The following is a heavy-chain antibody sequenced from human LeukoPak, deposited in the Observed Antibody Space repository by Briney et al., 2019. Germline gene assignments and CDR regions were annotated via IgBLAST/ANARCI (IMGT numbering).Heavy chain of an antibody. Sequence: GGSLRLSCAASGFTFSSYWMSWVRQAPGKGLEWVANIKQDGSEKYYVDSVKGRFTISRDNAKNSLYLQMNSLRAEDTAVYYCARDGDYSSSWWLNFDYWGQGTLVTVSS. D-gene: IGHD6-13*01. V-gene: IGHV3-7*01. J-gene: IGHJ4*02. CDR3: ARDGDYSSSWWLNFDY. CDR1: GFTFSSYW. CDR2: IKQDGSEK.